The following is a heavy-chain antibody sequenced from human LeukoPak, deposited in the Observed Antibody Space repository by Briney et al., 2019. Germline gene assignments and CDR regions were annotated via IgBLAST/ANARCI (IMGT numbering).Heavy chain of an antibody. CDR1: GFTFTDYA. D-gene: IGHD4-17*01. V-gene: IGHV3-23*01. J-gene: IGHJ4*02. CDR2: ISYGGDNT. CDR3: AKDPHPYGDSVGGYHFDY. Sequence: GGSLRLSCAASGFTFTDYAMNWVRQAPGKGLEWVSGISYGGDNTYYADSVKGRFTISRDNPRNTLNLALNSLRAEDAAVYYCAKDPHPYGDSVGGYHFDYWGQGTLVTVSS.